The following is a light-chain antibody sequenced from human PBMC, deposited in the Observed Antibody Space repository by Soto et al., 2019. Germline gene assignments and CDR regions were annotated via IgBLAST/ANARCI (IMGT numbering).Light chain of an antibody. Sequence: EIVLTQSPGTLSLSPGERATLSCRASQSVSSSYLAWYQQKTGQAPRLLIYGASSRATGLPDRFSGSGSGTDFTLTISRLEHEDVAEYYCHQYGSSFTFGPGTKVDIK. CDR2: GAS. CDR3: HQYGSSFT. CDR1: QSVSSSY. V-gene: IGKV3-20*01. J-gene: IGKJ3*01.